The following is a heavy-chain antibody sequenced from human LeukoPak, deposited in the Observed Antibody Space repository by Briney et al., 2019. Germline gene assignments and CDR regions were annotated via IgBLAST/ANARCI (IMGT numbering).Heavy chain of an antibody. J-gene: IGHJ3*02. Sequence: GGSLRLSCAASGFTFDDYAMHWVRQAPGKGLEWVSGISWNSGSIGYADSVKGRFTISRDNAKNSLYLQMNSLRAEDTAVYYCARDFHRRYYDSSGYNAFDIWGQGTMVTVSS. CDR2: ISWNSGSI. CDR1: GFTFDDYA. CDR3: ARDFHRRYYDSSGYNAFDI. V-gene: IGHV3-9*01. D-gene: IGHD3-22*01.